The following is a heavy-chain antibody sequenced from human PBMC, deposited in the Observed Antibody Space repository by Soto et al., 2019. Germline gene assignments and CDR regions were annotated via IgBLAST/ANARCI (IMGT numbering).Heavy chain of an antibody. CDR2: IYYSGST. J-gene: IGHJ3*02. CDR3: ARPYYDILTGFDAFDI. CDR1: GGSISSSSYY. Sequence: QLQLQESGPGLVKPSETLSLTCTVSGGSISSSSYYWGWIRQPPGKGLEWIGSIYYSGSTYYNPSLKSRVTISVDTSKNQFSLKLSSVTAADTAVYYCARPYYDILTGFDAFDIWGQGTMVTVSS. V-gene: IGHV4-39*01. D-gene: IGHD3-9*01.